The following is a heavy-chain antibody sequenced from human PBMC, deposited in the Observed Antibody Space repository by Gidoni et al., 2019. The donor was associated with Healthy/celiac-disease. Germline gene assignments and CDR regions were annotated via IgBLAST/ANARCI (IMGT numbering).Heavy chain of an antibody. CDR1: GVTFSSYA. D-gene: IGHD1-1*01. V-gene: IGHV3-23*01. J-gene: IGHJ5*02. CDR2: IRGSGGSE. Sequence: EVQLLESGGALVHPWGSLSLSCAASGVTFSSYAMSWVRPAPGKGLEWVSAIRGSGGSEYYADSVKGRFTISRDNSKNTLYLQMNSLRAEETAVYYCAKGLHRTGFDPWGQGTLVTVSS. CDR3: AKGLHRTGFDP.